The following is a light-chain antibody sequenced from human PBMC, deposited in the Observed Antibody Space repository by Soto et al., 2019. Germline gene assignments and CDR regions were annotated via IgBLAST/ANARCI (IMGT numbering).Light chain of an antibody. Sequence: EIVLTQSPANLSLSPGERATLSCRASQSVSSYLAWYQQKPGQAPRLLIYDASNRATGIPARFSGSGSGTDFTLTISSLEPEDFAVYYCQQRSNWLWTFGQGTKVEI. CDR3: QQRSNWLWT. J-gene: IGKJ1*01. CDR2: DAS. V-gene: IGKV3-11*01. CDR1: QSVSSY.